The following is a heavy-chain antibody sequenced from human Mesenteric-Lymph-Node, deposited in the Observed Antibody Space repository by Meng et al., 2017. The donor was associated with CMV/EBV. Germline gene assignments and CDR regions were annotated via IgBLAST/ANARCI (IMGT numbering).Heavy chain of an antibody. CDR1: GFTFSDYY. CDR3: ARVISGYDFWSGYPENWFDP. D-gene: IGHD3-3*01. CDR2: ISGSGSTI. J-gene: IGHJ5*02. V-gene: IGHV3-11*04. Sequence: GESLKISCAASGFTFSDYYLSWIRQAPGRGLEWLSYISGSGSTIYYADSVKGRFTISRDNAKNTLYLQMNSLRAEDTAVYYCARVISGYDFWSGYPENWFDPWGQGTLVTVSS.